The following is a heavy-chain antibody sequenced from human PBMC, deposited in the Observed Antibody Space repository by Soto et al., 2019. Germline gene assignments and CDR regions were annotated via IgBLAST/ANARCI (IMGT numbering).Heavy chain of an antibody. CDR1: GFTLSSYS. Sequence: GGSLRLSCAASGFTLSSYSMNWVRQAPGKGLEWVSSISSSSSYIYYADSVKGRFTISRDNAKNSLYLQMNSLRAEDTAVYYCARDKGELGYFDYWGQGTLVTVSS. V-gene: IGHV3-21*01. CDR3: ARDKGELGYFDY. CDR2: ISSSSSYI. D-gene: IGHD1-26*01. J-gene: IGHJ4*02.